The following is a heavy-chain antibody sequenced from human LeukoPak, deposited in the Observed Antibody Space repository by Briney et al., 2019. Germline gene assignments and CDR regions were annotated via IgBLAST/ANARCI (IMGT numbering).Heavy chain of an antibody. CDR1: GFTFSSYA. Sequence: PGRSLRLSCAASGFTFSSYAMHWVRQAPGKGLEWVAVISYDGSNKNYADSVKGRFTISRDNSKNTLYLQMNSLRAEDTAVYYCARDLGGNSPGFPFWGQGTMVTVSS. V-gene: IGHV3-30-3*01. CDR2: ISYDGSNK. D-gene: IGHD2-21*02. CDR3: ARDLGGNSPGFPF. J-gene: IGHJ3*01.